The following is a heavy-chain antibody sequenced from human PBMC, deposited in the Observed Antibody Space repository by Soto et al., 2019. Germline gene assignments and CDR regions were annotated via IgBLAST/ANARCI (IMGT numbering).Heavy chain of an antibody. J-gene: IGHJ5*02. D-gene: IGHD6-13*01. CDR1: GASLSDNY. CDR3: ARDQSSSWYWWFDP. CDR2: INHSGNT. V-gene: IGHV4-34*01. Sequence: SETLSLTCAVYGASLSDNYCNWLRQPPGKGLEWIGEINHSGNTNYNPSLRSRVTISIDTSKNQFSLQLNSVTPEDTAVYYCARDQSSSWYWWFDPWGQGTLVTVSS.